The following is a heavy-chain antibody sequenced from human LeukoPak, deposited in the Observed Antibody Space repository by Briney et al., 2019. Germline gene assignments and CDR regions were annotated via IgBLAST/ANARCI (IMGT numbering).Heavy chain of an antibody. Sequence: GGSLRLSCAASGFTFSSYGMHWIRQAPGKGLEWVAFIRYDGSNKYYADSVKGRFTISRDNSKNTLYLQMNSLRAEDTAVYYCAKEIESSTPSDYWGQGTLVTVSS. D-gene: IGHD6-13*01. J-gene: IGHJ4*02. CDR3: AKEIESSTPSDY. V-gene: IGHV3-30*02. CDR2: IRYDGSNK. CDR1: GFTFSSYG.